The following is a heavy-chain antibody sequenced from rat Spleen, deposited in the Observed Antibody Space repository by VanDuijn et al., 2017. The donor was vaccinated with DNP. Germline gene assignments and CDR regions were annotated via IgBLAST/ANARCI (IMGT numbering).Heavy chain of an antibody. Sequence: EVQLVESGGGLVQPGRSLKISCAASGFTFRNYGMHWIRQAPGKGLEWVSSINTDGGSTYYPDSVKGRFTISRDNAQNTLYLQMNKLGSEDTAIYYCAKGPNYGGYSDYFDYWGQGVMVTVSS. CDR2: INTDGGST. J-gene: IGHJ2*01. CDR1: GFTFRNYG. CDR3: AKGPNYGGYSDYFDY. V-gene: IGHV5-58*01. D-gene: IGHD1-11*01.